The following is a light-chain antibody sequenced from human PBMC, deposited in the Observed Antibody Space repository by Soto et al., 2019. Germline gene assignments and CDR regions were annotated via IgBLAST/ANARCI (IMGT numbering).Light chain of an antibody. J-gene: IGLJ1*01. CDR1: SSNIPNNY. Sequence: QSVLTQPPSVSAAPGQRVTISCSGSSSNIPNNYVSWYQQLPGTGPKLMVYEVSNRPSGVSNRFSGSKSGNTASLTISGLQAEDEADYYCSSYTSSSTYVFGTGTKLTVL. V-gene: IGLV2-14*01. CDR2: EVS. CDR3: SSYTSSSTYV.